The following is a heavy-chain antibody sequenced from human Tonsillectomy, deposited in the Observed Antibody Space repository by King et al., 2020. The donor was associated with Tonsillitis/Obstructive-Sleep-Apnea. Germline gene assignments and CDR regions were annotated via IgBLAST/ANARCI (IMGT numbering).Heavy chain of an antibody. CDR2: ISGSGGST. V-gene: IGHV3-23*04. D-gene: IGHD2-2*01. Sequence: VQLVESGGGLVQPGGSLRLSCAASGFTFSSYAMSWVRQAPGKGLEWVSAISGSGGSTYYADSVKGRFTISRDNSKNTLYLQMNSLRAEDTAVYYCAKAGDIVVVPAATTDSWGQGTLVTVSS. CDR3: AKAGDIVVVPAATTDS. J-gene: IGHJ4*02. CDR1: GFTFSSYA.